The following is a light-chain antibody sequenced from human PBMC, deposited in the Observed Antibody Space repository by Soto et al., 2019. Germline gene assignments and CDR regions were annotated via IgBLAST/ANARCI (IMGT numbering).Light chain of an antibody. CDR3: QQSDTVPHT. CDR1: QDINTY. V-gene: IGKV1-39*01. CDR2: AAS. Sequence: DIPLAQSPSSLSASVGDRVTITCRASQDINTYLNWYQHKPGQAPRLLIYAASALVSGVPSRFSASGSGTDFTLIISGLQAEDLATYYCQQSDTVPHTFGPGTKLEIK. J-gene: IGKJ2*01.